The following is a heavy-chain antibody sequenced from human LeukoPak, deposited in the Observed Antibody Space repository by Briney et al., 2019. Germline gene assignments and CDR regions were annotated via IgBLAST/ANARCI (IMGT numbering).Heavy chain of an antibody. Sequence: GGSLRLSCAASGFTFDDYAMHWVRQAPGKGLEWVSGISWNSGSIGYADSVKGRFTISRDNAKNSLYLQMNSLRAEDTAVYYCARGAVLRFLEWFGDAFDIWGQGTMVTVSS. CDR3: ARGAVLRFLEWFGDAFDI. CDR1: GFTFDDYA. D-gene: IGHD3-3*01. J-gene: IGHJ3*02. V-gene: IGHV3-9*01. CDR2: ISWNSGSI.